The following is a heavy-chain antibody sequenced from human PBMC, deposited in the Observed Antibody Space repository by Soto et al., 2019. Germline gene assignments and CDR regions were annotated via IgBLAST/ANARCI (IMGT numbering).Heavy chain of an antibody. J-gene: IGHJ5*02. CDR3: ASAHIVVVVAATPDWFDP. CDR2: ISSSSSTI. D-gene: IGHD2-15*01. V-gene: IGHV3-48*01. CDR1: GFTFSSYS. Sequence: EVQLVESGGGLVQPGGSLRLSCAASGFTFSSYSMNWVRQAPGKGLEWVSYISSSSSTIYYADSVKGRFTISRDNAKNSLYRQMNGLRAEDTAVYYCASAHIVVVVAATPDWFDPWGQGTLVTVSS.